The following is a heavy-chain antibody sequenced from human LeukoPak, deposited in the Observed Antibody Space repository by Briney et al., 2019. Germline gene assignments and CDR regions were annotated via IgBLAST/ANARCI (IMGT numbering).Heavy chain of an antibody. V-gene: IGHV1-8*01. J-gene: IGHJ1*01. CDR2: MNPNSGNT. Sequence: ASVKVSCKASGYTFTSYDINWVRQATGQGLEWMGWMNPNSGNTGYAQKFQGRVTMTRNTSISTAYVELSSLRSEDTAVYYCARLFDYVWGSYRPWGQGTLVTVSS. CDR1: GYTFTSYD. CDR3: ARLFDYVWGSYRP. D-gene: IGHD3-16*02.